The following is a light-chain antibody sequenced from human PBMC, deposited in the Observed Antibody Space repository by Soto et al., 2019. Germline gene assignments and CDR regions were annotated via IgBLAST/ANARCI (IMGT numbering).Light chain of an antibody. J-gene: IGLJ3*02. V-gene: IGLV1-40*01. CDR1: NSNLGAGYD. CDR3: QAYDYSLTASV. Sequence: QPMLTQPPSVSGAPGQRVTISCTGNNSNLGAGYDVHWYQQLPGAAPKLVIFGNRNRPSGVPERFSGSKSGTSASLAITGLQAEDEADYYCQAYDYSLTASVFGGGTKLTVL. CDR2: GNR.